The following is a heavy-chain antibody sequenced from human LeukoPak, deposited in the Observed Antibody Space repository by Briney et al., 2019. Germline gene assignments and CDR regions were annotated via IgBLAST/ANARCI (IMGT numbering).Heavy chain of an antibody. Sequence: GGSLRLSCAASGFTFSSYSMNWVRQAPGKGLEWVSYISSSSSTIYYADSVKGRFTISRDNAKNSLYLQMNSLRAEDTAVYYCARDARISYSYYYYMDVWGKGTTVTVSS. D-gene: IGHD2-15*01. J-gene: IGHJ6*03. CDR1: GFTFSSYS. V-gene: IGHV3-48*01. CDR3: ARDARISYSYYYYMDV. CDR2: ISSSSSTI.